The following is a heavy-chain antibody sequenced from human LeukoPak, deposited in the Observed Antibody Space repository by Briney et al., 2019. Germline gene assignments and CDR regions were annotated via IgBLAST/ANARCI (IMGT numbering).Heavy chain of an antibody. D-gene: IGHD6-13*01. V-gene: IGHV3-30*03. J-gene: IGHJ4*02. CDR1: GSTFNRFV. Sequence: GRSLRLSCAASGSTFNRFVMHWVRQAPGKGLEWVAVTSSDGTRTYYGDSVKGRFIISRDNSKNTLYLQMNSLKTEDTAVYYCARGRRSSSYLYFDYWGQGTLVTVSS. CDR2: TSSDGTRT. CDR3: ARGRRSSSYLYFDY.